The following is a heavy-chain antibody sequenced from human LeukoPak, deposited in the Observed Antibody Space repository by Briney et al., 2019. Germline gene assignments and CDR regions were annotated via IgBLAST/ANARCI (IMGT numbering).Heavy chain of an antibody. CDR2: IYPGDSDT. J-gene: IGHJ4*02. CDR3: ASSTLLWFGELFPSHFDY. Sequence: GESLKISCTGSGYSFTTYFIGWVRQMPGKGLEWMGIIYPGDSDTRYSPSFQGQVTISADKSISTAYLQWSSLKASDTAMYYCASSTLLWFGELFPSHFDYWGQGTLVTVSS. CDR1: GYSFTTYF. D-gene: IGHD3-10*01. V-gene: IGHV5-51*01.